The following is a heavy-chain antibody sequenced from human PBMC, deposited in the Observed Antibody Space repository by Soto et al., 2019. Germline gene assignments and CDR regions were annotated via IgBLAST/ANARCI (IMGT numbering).Heavy chain of an antibody. D-gene: IGHD3-9*01. J-gene: IGHJ5*02. V-gene: IGHV4-59*08. CDR2: IYYSGST. CDR1: GGSISSYY. CDR3: ARHPSDNYDILTGFLS. Sequence: SETLSLTCTVSGGSISSYYWSWIRQPPGKGLEWIGYIYYSGSTNYNPSLKSRVTISVDTSKNQFSLKLNSMTAADTAVYYCARHPSDNYDILTGFLSWGQGTLVTVSS.